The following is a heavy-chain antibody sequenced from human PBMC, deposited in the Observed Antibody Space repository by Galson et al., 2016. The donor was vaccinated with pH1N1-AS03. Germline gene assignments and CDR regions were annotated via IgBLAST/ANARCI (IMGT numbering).Heavy chain of an antibody. V-gene: IGHV3-30*02. CDR3: AKDHSNFYGMDV. D-gene: IGHD4-11*01. J-gene: IGHJ6*02. Sequence: SLRLSCAASGFSFSSYGMHWARQAPGKGLEWVAFIPYDGNNKYYSDSVKGRFTISRDNSKNTVYLQMNSLRAEETAVYYCAKDHSNFYGMDVWGQGTTVTGSS. CDR1: GFSFSSYG. CDR2: IPYDGNNK.